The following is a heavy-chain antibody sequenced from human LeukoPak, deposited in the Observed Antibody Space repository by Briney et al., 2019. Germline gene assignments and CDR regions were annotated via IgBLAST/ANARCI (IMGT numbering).Heavy chain of an antibody. CDR1: GFTFDDYA. D-gene: IGHD6-13*01. J-gene: IGHJ4*02. CDR3: AKGGSSSWSEYDY. CDR2: ISWDGGST. Sequence: GGSLRLSCAASGFTFDDYAMHWVRQAPGKGLEWVSLISWDGGSTYYADSVKGRFTISRDNSKNFLYLQMNSLRVEDTALYYCAKGGSSSWSEYDYWGQGTLVTVSS. V-gene: IGHV3-43D*03.